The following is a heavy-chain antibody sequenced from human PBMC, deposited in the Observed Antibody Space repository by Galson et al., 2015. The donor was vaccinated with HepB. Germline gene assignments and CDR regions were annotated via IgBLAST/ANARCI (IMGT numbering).Heavy chain of an antibody. CDR2: IWFDGSYK. J-gene: IGHJ4*02. CDR1: GFTFSNFG. V-gene: IGHV3-33*06. CDR3: AKIGEYASYFDS. Sequence: SLRLSCAASGFTFSNFGMYWVRQAPGKGLEWVAAIWFDGSYKYYRDSVKGRFTVSRDNSRNTLYLQMNSLRAEDTAVYFCAKIGEYASYFDSWGQGTLVTVSS. D-gene: IGHD2/OR15-2a*01.